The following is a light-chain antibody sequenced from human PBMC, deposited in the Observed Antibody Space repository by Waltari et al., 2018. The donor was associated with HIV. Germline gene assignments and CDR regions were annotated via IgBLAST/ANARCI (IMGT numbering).Light chain of an antibody. J-gene: IGLJ3*02. Sequence: QTVVTQEPSFSVSPGGTVTLTCGLHSGSVATTSFPNWYQQTPGQAPRTLIYSTNIRSSGVPDRFSGSILGNKAALTITGAQADDESDYYCLVHMGHGAWVFGGGTKLTVL. V-gene: IGLV8-61*01. CDR1: SGSVATTSF. CDR2: STN. CDR3: LVHMGHGAWV.